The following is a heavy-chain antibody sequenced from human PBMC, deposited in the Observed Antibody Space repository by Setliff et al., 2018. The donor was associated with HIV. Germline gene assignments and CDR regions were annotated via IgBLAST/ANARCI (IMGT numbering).Heavy chain of an antibody. CDR2: INPKSDGT. J-gene: IGHJ4*02. D-gene: IGHD3-22*01. V-gene: IGHV1-2*04. Sequence: ASVKVSCKASGYSFTDYYIHWVRQAPGQGLEWMGWINPKSDGTNYAQKFQGWITMTRDTSVSTAYMELSRLRSDDTAVYYCARGMDYYDTSGYYQYYFDYWGQGTLVTVSS. CDR3: ARGMDYYDTSGYYQYYFDY. CDR1: GYSFTDYY.